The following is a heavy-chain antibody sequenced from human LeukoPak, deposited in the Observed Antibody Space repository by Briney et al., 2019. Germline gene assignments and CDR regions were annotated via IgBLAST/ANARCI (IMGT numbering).Heavy chain of an antibody. CDR1: GGSISSYY. Sequence: SETLSLTCTVSGGSISSYYWSWIRQPAGKGLEWIGRIYTSGSTNYNPSLKSRVTMSVDTSKNQFSLKLSSVTAADTAVYYCAREDYYGSGSNNRYDASDIWVQGTMVTVSS. D-gene: IGHD3-10*01. CDR2: IYTSGST. CDR3: AREDYYGSGSNNRYDASDI. V-gene: IGHV4-4*07. J-gene: IGHJ3*02.